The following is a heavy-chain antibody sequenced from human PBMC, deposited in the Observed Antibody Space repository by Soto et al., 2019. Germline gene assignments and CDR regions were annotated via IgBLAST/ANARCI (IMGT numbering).Heavy chain of an antibody. V-gene: IGHV3-23*01. Sequence: PGGSLRLSCAASGFTFSSYAMSWVRQAPGKGLEWVSAISGSGGSTYYADSVKGRFTISRDNSKNTLYLQMNSLRAEDTAVYYCAKDGRYYDILTGYYSSGHYFDYWGQGTLVTVSS. D-gene: IGHD3-9*01. CDR3: AKDGRYYDILTGYYSSGHYFDY. J-gene: IGHJ4*02. CDR2: ISGSGGST. CDR1: GFTFSSYA.